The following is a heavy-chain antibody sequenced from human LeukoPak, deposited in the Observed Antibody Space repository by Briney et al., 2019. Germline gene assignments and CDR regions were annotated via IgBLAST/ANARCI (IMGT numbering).Heavy chain of an antibody. CDR1: GGSISSGDYC. J-gene: IGHJ4*02. Sequence: PSQTLSLTCTVSGGSISSGDYCWSWIRQPPGKGLEWIGYIYYSGSTYYNPSLKSRVTISVDTSKNQFSLKLSSVTAADTAVYYCARSKYGGNSVDYWGQGTLVTVSS. CDR3: ARSKYGGNSVDY. CDR2: IYYSGST. V-gene: IGHV4-30-4*01. D-gene: IGHD4-23*01.